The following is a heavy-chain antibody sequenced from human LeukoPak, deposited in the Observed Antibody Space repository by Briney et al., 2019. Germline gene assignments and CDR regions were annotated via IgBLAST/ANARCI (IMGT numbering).Heavy chain of an antibody. J-gene: IGHJ6*04. Sequence: PGGSLRLSCAASGFTFSSYAMSWVRQAPGKGLEWVAVISYDGSNKYYADSVKGRFTISRDNSKDTLYLQMNSLRAEDTAVYYCAKDRRRIAVAGHEGLGIMDVWGKGTTVTVSS. D-gene: IGHD6-19*01. CDR2: ISYDGSNK. V-gene: IGHV3-30*18. CDR1: GFTFSSYA. CDR3: AKDRRRIAVAGHEGLGIMDV.